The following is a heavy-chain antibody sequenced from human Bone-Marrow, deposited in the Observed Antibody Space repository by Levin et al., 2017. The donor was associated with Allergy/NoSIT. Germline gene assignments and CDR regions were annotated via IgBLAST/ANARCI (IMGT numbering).Heavy chain of an antibody. CDR2: TRNKANIYTT. CDR3: AREGDSSAYYIDFDY. J-gene: IGHJ4*02. Sequence: GESLKISCAASGFSFNDHSMNWVRQAPGKGMEWVGRTRNKANIYTTEYAASVKGRFTISRDDSRSSLFLQMNSLQTEDTAVYYCAREGDSSAYYIDFDYWGQGTLVTVSS. D-gene: IGHD6-19*01. V-gene: IGHV3-72*01. CDR1: GFSFNDHS.